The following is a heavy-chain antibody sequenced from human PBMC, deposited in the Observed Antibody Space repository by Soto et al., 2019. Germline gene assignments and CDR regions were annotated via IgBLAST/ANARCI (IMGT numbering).Heavy chain of an antibody. CDR3: ARIPSPAVWFDP. Sequence: GASVKVSCKASGGTFSSYAISWVRQAPGQGLEWMGGIIPIFGTANYAQKFQGRVTITADESTSTAYMELSSLRSEDTAVYYCARIPSPAVWFDPWGQGTLVTVSS. CDR1: GGTFSSYA. V-gene: IGHV1-69*13. CDR2: IIPIFGTA. J-gene: IGHJ5*02.